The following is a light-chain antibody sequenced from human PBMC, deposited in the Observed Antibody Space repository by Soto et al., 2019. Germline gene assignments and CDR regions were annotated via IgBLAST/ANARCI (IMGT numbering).Light chain of an antibody. Sequence: QSALTQPRSVSGSPGQSVTISCTGTSIDVGGYNYVSWYQQHPGKAPKLIIYDVSERPSGVPDRFSGSKSGNTASLTISGLQAEDEADYYCCSYAGSYSLYVFGTGTKLTVL. V-gene: IGLV2-11*01. CDR1: SIDVGGYNY. J-gene: IGLJ1*01. CDR2: DVS. CDR3: CSYAGSYSLYV.